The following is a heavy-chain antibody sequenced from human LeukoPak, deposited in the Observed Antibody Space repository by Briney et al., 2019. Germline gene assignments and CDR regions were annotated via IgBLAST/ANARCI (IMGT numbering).Heavy chain of an antibody. CDR3: ASREGYYYDSSGIALGI. V-gene: IGHV3-48*01. Sequence: PGGSLRLSCAASGFSFGDYSMTWVRQAPGKRLEWVSYIRSDSSAIYYADSVKGRFTISRDNAKKSLYLQMNSLRAEDTAVYYCASREGYYYDSSGIALGIWGQGTLVTVSS. J-gene: IGHJ4*02. D-gene: IGHD3-22*01. CDR1: GFSFGDYS. CDR2: IRSDSSAI.